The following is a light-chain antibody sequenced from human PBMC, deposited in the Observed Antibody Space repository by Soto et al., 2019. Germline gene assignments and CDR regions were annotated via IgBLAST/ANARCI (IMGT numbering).Light chain of an antibody. Sequence: EIVMTQSPPPLSLSAGERDTITCRASQSVISDLAWYQQKPGQAPTLLIYDASNMDTGVPARFSGSGSGTDFTLTISSLKPEDVAVYYCQNYYSSPWTFGQWTKVQIK. V-gene: IGKV3-11*01. CDR2: DAS. J-gene: IGKJ1*01. CDR1: QSVISD. CDR3: QNYYSSPWT.